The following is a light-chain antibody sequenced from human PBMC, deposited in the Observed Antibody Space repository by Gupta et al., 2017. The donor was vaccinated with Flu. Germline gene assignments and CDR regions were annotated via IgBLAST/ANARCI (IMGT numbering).Light chain of an antibody. Sequence: QSVLTQPPSASGTPGQMVTISCSGSISNIGSNTVDWYQHLPYTAPNLLLYSNNKRLSGVAERFSASESDTSASLAISGLPSEEDGDYYCESWDDSRNVTYVFGTGTKVTVL. CDR1: ISNIGSNT. CDR2: SNN. J-gene: IGLJ1*01. CDR3: ESWDDSRNVTYV. V-gene: IGLV1-44*01.